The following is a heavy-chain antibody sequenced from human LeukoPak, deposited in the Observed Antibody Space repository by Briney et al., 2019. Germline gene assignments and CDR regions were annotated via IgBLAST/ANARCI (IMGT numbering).Heavy chain of an antibody. V-gene: IGHV4-61*01. Sequence: PSETLSLTCTVSGGSVSSGSYYWNWIRQPPGKGLEWIGYIHYSGSTNYNPPLKSRVTISLDTSKNEFSLKLSSVTAADTAVYYCARGVGIAARRPQRYNWFDPWGQGTLVTVSS. J-gene: IGHJ5*02. D-gene: IGHD6-6*01. CDR1: GGSVSSGSYY. CDR3: ARGVGIAARRPQRYNWFDP. CDR2: IHYSGST.